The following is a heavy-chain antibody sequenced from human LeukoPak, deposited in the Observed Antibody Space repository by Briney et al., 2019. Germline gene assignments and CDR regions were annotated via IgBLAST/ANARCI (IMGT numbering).Heavy chain of an antibody. CDR2: IYYSGST. J-gene: IGHJ4*02. D-gene: IGHD1-26*01. Sequence: PSETLSLTCTVSGGSIREYYLSWIRQPPGKGLEWIGSIYYSGSTYYNPSLKSRVTISVDTSKNQFSLKLSSVTAADTAVYYCARLSGSPFDYWGQGTLVTVSS. V-gene: IGHV4-39*01. CDR3: ARLSGSPFDY. CDR1: GGSIREYY.